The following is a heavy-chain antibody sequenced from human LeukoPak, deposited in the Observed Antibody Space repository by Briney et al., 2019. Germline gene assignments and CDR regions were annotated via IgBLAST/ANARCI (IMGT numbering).Heavy chain of an antibody. D-gene: IGHD4-11*01. V-gene: IGHV3-21*01. Sequence: GGSLRLSCAASGFTFSTYTMYWVRQAPGKGLEWVSSITSSSNYIYYSDSVRGRFTISRDNAKNSLYLQMSSLRAEDTAVYYCTRVEETATTAAIIRKYSYYYYYMDVWGKGNTVTVSS. CDR3: TRVEETATTAAIIRKYSYYYYYMDV. CDR1: GFTFSTYT. J-gene: IGHJ6*03. CDR2: ITSSSNYI.